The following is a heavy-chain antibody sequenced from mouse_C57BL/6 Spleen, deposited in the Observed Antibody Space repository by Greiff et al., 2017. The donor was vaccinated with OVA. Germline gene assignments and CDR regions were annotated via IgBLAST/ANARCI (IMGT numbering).Heavy chain of an antibody. CDR3: AGAGEGAAWFAY. D-gene: IGHD6-1*01. CDR1: GYTFTSYW. Sequence: VQLQQSGAELVKPGASVKLSCKASGYTFTSYWITWVKQRPGQGLEWIGDIYPGSGSTNYNEKFKSKATLTVDTSSSTAYMQLSSLTAEDAAVYYCAGAGEGAAWFAYWGQGTLVTVSA. V-gene: IGHV1-55*01. J-gene: IGHJ3*01. CDR2: IYPGSGST.